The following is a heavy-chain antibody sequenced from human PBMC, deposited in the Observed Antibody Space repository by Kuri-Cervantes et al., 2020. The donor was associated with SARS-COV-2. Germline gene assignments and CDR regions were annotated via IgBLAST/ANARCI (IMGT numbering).Heavy chain of an antibody. J-gene: IGHJ4*02. CDR2: ISAYNGNT. D-gene: IGHD3-10*01. V-gene: IGHV1-18*01. CDR3: ARERRSLLWFGEFFDY. CDR1: GYTFTSYG. Sequence: ASVKVSCKASGYTFTSYGISWVRQAPGQGLEWMGWISAYNGNTNYAQKLQGRVTMTTDTSTSTAYMELRSLRSDDTAVYYCARERRSLLWFGEFFDYWGQGTPVTVSS.